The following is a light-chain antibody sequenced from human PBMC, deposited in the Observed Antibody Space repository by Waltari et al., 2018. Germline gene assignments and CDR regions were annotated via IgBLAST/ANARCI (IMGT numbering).Light chain of an antibody. CDR1: QSISNW. V-gene: IGKV1-5*03. CDR3: QQYNISPYT. CDR2: KSF. Sequence: DIQMTQSPSTLAASVVDRVTITCRASQSISNWLAWYQQKPGKSPKVLIYKSFSLQSGVPSRFSGSGSETEFTLTISSLQPDDFATYYCQQYNISPYTFGQGNTLEI. J-gene: IGKJ2*01.